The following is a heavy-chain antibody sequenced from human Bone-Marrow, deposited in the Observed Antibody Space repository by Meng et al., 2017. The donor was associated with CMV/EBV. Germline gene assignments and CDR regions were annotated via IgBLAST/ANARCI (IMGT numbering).Heavy chain of an antibody. CDR2: IYPGDSDT. CDR1: GYSFTSYW. V-gene: IGHV5-51*01. Sequence: GGSLRLSCKGSGYSFTSYWIGWVRQMPGKGLEWMGIIYPGDSDTRYSPSFQGQVTISADKSISTAYLQWSSLKASDTAMYYCARQFGYCSGGSCYSSFAPWGQGTLVTVSS. D-gene: IGHD2-15*01. CDR3: ARQFGYCSGGSCYSSFAP. J-gene: IGHJ5*02.